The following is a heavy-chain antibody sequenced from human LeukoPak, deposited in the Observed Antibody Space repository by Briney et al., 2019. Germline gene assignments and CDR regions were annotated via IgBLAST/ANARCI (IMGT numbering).Heavy chain of an antibody. CDR2: INPNSGGT. CDR1: GYTFTSYD. V-gene: IGHV1-2*06. CDR3: ARVPAGYSSSWYTGKFDI. Sequence: ASVKVSCKASGYTFTSYDINWVRQATGQGLEWMGRINPNSGGTNYAQKFQGRVTMTRDTSISTAYMELSRLRSDDTAVYYCARVPAGYSSSWYTGKFDIWGQGTMVTVSS. J-gene: IGHJ3*02. D-gene: IGHD6-13*01.